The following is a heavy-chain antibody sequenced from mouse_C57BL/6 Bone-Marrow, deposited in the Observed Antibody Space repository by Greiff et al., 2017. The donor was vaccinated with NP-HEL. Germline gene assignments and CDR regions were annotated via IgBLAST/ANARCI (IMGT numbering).Heavy chain of an antibody. J-gene: IGHJ2*01. CDR3: ARANRGDFDY. Sequence: EVKVEESGPGLVKPSQSLSLTCSVTGYSITSGYYWNWIRQFPGNKLEWMGYISYDGSNNYNPSLKNRISITRDTSKNQFFLKLNSVTTEDTATYYCARANRGDFDYWGQGTTLTVSS. CDR1: GYSITSGYY. D-gene: IGHD4-1*01. CDR2: ISYDGSN. V-gene: IGHV3-6*01.